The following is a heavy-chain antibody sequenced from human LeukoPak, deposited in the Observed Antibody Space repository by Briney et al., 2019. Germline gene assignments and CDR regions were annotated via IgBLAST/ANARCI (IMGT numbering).Heavy chain of an antibody. CDR3: ARGGVLRFLEWFVSGENWFDP. CDR2: MNPNSGNT. J-gene: IGHJ5*02. Sequence: ASVKVSCKASGYTFTSYDINWVRQATGQGLEWMGWMNPNSGNTGYAQKFQGRVTMTRNTSISTAYMELSSLRSEDTAVYCCARGGVLRFLEWFVSGENWFDPWGQGTLVTVSS. D-gene: IGHD3-3*01. CDR1: GYTFTSYD. V-gene: IGHV1-8*01.